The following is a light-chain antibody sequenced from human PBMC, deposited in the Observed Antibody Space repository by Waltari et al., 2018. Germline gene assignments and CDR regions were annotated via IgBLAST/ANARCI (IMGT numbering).Light chain of an antibody. J-gene: IGKJ2*01. CDR2: TIS. Sequence: DVVMTQSPLSLPVTLGQPASISCRSSQSLVFRDGNTYLNWFQQRPGQSPRRLIYTISNRDSGVPDRFSGSGSGTDFTLKITRVEAEDVGGVYYCMQGTHWPYTFGQGTKLDIK. CDR3: MQGTHWPYT. CDR1: QSLVFRDGNTY. V-gene: IGKV2-30*01.